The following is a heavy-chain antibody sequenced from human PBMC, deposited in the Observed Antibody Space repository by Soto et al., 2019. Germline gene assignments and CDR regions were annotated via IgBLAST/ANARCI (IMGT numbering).Heavy chain of an antibody. CDR1: GFTFSSFW. Sequence: PGGSLRLSCAASGFTFSSFWMHWVRQAPGKGLVWVSRINSDGSGASYADFVEGRFTISRDNAKNTVYFQMNSLREEDTAVYYCIRDYGEAGSTNAFDIWGQGTMVTDSS. CDR3: IRDYGEAGSTNAFDI. V-gene: IGHV3-74*01. CDR2: INSDGSGA. J-gene: IGHJ3*02. D-gene: IGHD3-10*01.